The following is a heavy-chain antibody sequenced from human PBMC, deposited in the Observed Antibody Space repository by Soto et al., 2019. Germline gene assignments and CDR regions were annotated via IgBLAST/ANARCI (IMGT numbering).Heavy chain of an antibody. CDR1: GYSFTSYW. V-gene: IGHV5-51*01. CDR2: IYPGDSDT. D-gene: IGHD6-13*01. CDR3: ARTSAAGKYYYGMDV. J-gene: IGHJ6*02. Sequence: GESLKISCKGSGYSFTSYWIGWVRQMPGKGLEWMGIIYPGDSDTRYSPSLQGQVTISADKSISTAYLQWSSLKASDTAMYYCARTSAAGKYYYGMDVWGQGTTVTVLL.